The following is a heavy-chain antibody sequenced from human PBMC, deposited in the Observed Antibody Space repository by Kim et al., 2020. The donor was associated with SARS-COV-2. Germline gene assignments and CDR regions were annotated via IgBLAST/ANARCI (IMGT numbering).Heavy chain of an antibody. CDR3: ARDCGSGGYNWFDP. D-gene: IGHD3-10*01. J-gene: IGHJ5*02. Sequence: SETLSLTCTVSDGSISGYYYYWGWIRQPPGKGLEWIGSIYYSGSTYYNPSLKSRVTISVDTSKNQFSLQLSSVTAADTAVYYCARDCGSGGYNWFDPWGQGTLVTVSS. CDR1: DGSISGYYYY. V-gene: IGHV4-39*01. CDR2: IYYSGST.